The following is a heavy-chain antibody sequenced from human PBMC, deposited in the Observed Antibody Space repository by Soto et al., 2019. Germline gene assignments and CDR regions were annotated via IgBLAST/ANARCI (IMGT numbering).Heavy chain of an antibody. CDR3: AKAKKWIQLWLPFDY. CDR2: ISGSGGNT. D-gene: IGHD5-18*01. CDR1: GFTFSSYA. J-gene: IGHJ4*02. Sequence: EVQLLESGGGLVQPGGSLRLSCAASGFTFSSYAMSWVRQAPGKGLEWVSAISGSGGNTYYADSVKGRFTISRDNSKNTLYLQMNSLRAEDTAVYYCAKAKKWIQLWLPFDYWGQGTLVTVSS. V-gene: IGHV3-23*01.